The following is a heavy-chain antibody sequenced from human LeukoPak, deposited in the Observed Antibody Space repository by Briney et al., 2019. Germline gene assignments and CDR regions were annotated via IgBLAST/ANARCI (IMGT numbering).Heavy chain of an antibody. Sequence: SETLSLTCTVSGYSISSGYYWSWIRQPPGKGLERSGYIYYSGSTNYNPSLKSRVTISVDTSKNQFSLKLSSVTAADTAVYYCARSPVQDYYYYYMDVWGKGTTVTVSS. CDR1: GYSISSGYY. CDR2: IYYSGST. CDR3: ARSPVQDYYYYYMDV. D-gene: IGHD1-1*01. V-gene: IGHV4-61*01. J-gene: IGHJ6*03.